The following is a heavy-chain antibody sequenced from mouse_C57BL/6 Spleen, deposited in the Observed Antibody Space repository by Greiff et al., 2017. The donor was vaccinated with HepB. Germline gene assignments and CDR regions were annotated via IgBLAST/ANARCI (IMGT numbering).Heavy chain of an antibody. CDR2: IWSGGST. Sequence: QVQLKQSGPGLVQPSQSLSITCTVSGFSLTSYGVHWVRQSPGKGLEWLGVIWSGGSTDYNAAFISRLSISKDNSKSQVFFKMNSLQADDTAIYYCARNDGYYGGAMDYWGQGTSVTVSS. CDR3: ARNDGYYGGAMDY. V-gene: IGHV2-2*01. CDR1: GFSLTSYG. J-gene: IGHJ4*01. D-gene: IGHD2-3*01.